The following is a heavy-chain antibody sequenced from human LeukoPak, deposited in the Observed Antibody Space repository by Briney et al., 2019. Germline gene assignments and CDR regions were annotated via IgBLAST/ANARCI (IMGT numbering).Heavy chain of an antibody. J-gene: IGHJ4*02. D-gene: IGHD6-19*01. V-gene: IGHV4-59*01. CDR3: ARAWYSSGWYYFDY. CDR2: IYYSGST. Sequence: SETLSLTCTVSGGSISSYYWSWIRQPPGKGLEWIGCIYYSGSTNYNPSLKSRVTISVDTSKNQFSLKLSSVTAADTAVYYCARAWYSSGWYYFDYWGQGTLVTVSS. CDR1: GGSISSYY.